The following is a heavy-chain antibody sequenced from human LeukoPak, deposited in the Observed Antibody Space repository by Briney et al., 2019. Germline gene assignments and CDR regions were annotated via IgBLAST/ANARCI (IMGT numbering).Heavy chain of an antibody. CDR1: GGSISSYY. CDR3: ARDETSGVFDY. V-gene: IGHV4-4*07. CDR2: IYTSGGT. Sequence: SETLSLTCAVSGGSISSYYWSWIRQPAGKGLEWIGRIYTSGGTNYNPSLKSRVTMSVDTSKNQFSLKLSSVTAADTAVYYCARDETSGVFDYWGQGTLVTVSS. J-gene: IGHJ4*02. D-gene: IGHD3-16*01.